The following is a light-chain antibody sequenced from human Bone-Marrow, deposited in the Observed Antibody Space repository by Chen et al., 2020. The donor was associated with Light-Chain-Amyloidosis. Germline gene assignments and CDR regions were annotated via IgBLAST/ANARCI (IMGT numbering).Light chain of an antibody. CDR3: SSDTITNTLV. V-gene: IGLV2-14*01. Sequence: QSALTQHAYVSGSTGQSNTISCTGTSSDVGGDNHVSRYQQHPEKAPKLMIYEVTNRPSWVPGRFSGSTSDNTASLTISGLQTEDEAYYFCSSDTITNTLVFGSGARVTVL. CDR2: EVT. CDR1: SSDVGGDNH. J-gene: IGLJ1*01.